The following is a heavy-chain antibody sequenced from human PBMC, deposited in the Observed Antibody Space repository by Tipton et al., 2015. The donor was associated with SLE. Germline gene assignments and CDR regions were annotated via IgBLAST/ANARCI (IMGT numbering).Heavy chain of an antibody. CDR3: ARHDGQWDAFDI. D-gene: IGHD6-19*01. CDR1: GDSINNYY. V-gene: IGHV4-59*08. Sequence: TLSLTCIVSGDSINNYYWSWIRQPPGKGLEWIGYIYYSGSTNYNPSLKSRVTISIHTSKNQFSLKLSSVTAADTAVYYCARHDGQWDAFDIWGQGTMVTVSS. J-gene: IGHJ3*02. CDR2: IYYSGST.